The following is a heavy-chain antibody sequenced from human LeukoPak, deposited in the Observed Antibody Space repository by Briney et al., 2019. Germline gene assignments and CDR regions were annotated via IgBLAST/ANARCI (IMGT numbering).Heavy chain of an antibody. J-gene: IGHJ3*02. D-gene: IGHD2/OR15-2a*01. Sequence: PSETLSLTCTVSGGSISSYYWSWIRQPAGKGLEWIGRIYTSGSTNYNPSLKSRVTMSVDTSKNQFSLKLSSVTAADTAVYYCARDDIFSTRTDRPENIWGQGTMVTVSS. CDR2: IYTSGST. CDR3: ARDDIFSTRTDRPENI. V-gene: IGHV4-4*07. CDR1: GGSISSYY.